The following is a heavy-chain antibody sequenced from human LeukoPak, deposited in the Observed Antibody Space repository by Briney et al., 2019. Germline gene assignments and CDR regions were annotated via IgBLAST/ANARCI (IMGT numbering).Heavy chain of an antibody. CDR3: GRGLMGATTGPYYFDY. V-gene: IGHV4-34*01. CDR1: GGSFSGYY. D-gene: IGHD1-26*01. J-gene: IGHJ4*02. Sequence: SETLSLTYAVDGGSFSGYYWSGIPQPPGNGLDCNGEINPSATTNSNPSLKSRVTISVDTSKNQFCLKLSSVTAADTAVYYCGRGLMGATTGPYYFDYWGQGTLVTVSS. CDR2: INPSATT.